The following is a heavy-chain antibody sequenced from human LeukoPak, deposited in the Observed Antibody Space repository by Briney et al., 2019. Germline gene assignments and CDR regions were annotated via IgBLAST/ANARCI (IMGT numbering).Heavy chain of an antibody. CDR2: ISWNSGSI. D-gene: IGHD3-3*01. CDR1: GFTFDDYA. V-gene: IGHV3-9*03. J-gene: IGHJ3*02. Sequence: GGSLRLSCAASGFTFDDYAMHWVRHAPGKGLEWVSGISWNSGSIGYADSVKGRFTISRDNAKNSLYLQMNSLRAEDMALYYCAKGARIRFLEWLDAFDIWGQGTMVTVSS. CDR3: AKGARIRFLEWLDAFDI.